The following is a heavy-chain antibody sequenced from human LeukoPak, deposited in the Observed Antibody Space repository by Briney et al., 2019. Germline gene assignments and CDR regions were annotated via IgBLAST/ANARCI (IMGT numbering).Heavy chain of an antibody. CDR2: ISYSGRT. Sequence: SETLSLTCTVSGDSISSHYWSWIRQPPGKGLEWIGYISYSGRTNYNPSLKSRVTISGDTSKNQFSLNLSSVTAADTAVYYCARDLAGVRGPWGQGTLVTVSS. CDR3: ARDLAGVRGP. J-gene: IGHJ5*02. V-gene: IGHV4-59*11. D-gene: IGHD3-10*01. CDR1: GDSISSHY.